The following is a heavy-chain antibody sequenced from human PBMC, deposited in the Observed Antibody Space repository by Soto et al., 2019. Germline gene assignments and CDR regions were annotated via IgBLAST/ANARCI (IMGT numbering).Heavy chain of an antibody. CDR1: GFTFNNYG. Sequence: QVQLVESGGGVVQPGRSLILSCATSGFTFNNYGMHWVRQAPGKGLEWLAIIRYDGSNKYYGDSVKGRFTISRDNSNNTLYLEMNSLRAEDTAVYYCARDRTFYGSGSKGMDFWGQGTTVTVSS. D-gene: IGHD3-10*01. J-gene: IGHJ6*02. CDR2: IRYDGSNK. V-gene: IGHV3-33*01. CDR3: ARDRTFYGSGSKGMDF.